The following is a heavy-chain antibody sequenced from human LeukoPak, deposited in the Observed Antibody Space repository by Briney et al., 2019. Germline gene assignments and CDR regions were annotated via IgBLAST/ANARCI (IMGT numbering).Heavy chain of an antibody. D-gene: IGHD2-15*01. CDR2: TYTSGST. CDR1: GGSISSYY. CDR3: ARVTYSPYYYYMDV. Sequence: SETLSLTCTVSGGSISSYYWSWIRQPAGKGLEWIGRTYTSGSTNYNPSLKSRVTMSVDTSKNQFSLKLSSVTAADTAVYYCARVTYSPYYYYMDVWGKGTTVTVSS. J-gene: IGHJ6*03. V-gene: IGHV4-4*07.